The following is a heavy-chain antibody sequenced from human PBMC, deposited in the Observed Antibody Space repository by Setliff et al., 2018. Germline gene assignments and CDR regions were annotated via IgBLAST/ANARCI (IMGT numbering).Heavy chain of an antibody. CDR1: GGSFSGYY. J-gene: IGHJ4*02. V-gene: IGHV4-34*01. D-gene: IGHD2-2*01. CDR3: ARAVPAAMYFDY. Sequence: SETLSLTCAVYGGSFSGYYWSWIRQPPGKGLEWIGEINHSGSTNYNPSLKSRVTISVDTSKNQFSLKLSSVTAADTAVYYCARAVPAAMYFDYWGQGTLVTVSS. CDR2: INHSGST.